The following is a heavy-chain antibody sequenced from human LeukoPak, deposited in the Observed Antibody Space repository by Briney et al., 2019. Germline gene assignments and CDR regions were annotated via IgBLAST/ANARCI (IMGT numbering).Heavy chain of an antibody. CDR1: GGSFSGYY. D-gene: IGHD3-10*01. CDR2: INHSGRT. J-gene: IGHJ4*02. V-gene: IGHV4-34*01. CDR3: ARVGLQHYYGSGSHDY. Sequence: SETLSLTCAVYGGSFSGYYWSWIRQPPGKGLEWIGEINHSGRTNYNPSLKSRATISVGTSKNHFSLKLSSVTAADTAVYYRARVGLQHYYGSGSHDYWGQGTLVTVSS.